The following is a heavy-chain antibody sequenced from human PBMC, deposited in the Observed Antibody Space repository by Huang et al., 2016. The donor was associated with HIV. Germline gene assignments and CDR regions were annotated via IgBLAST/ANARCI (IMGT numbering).Heavy chain of an antibody. Sequence: QVQLQQWGAGVLKPSETLSLTCAVYGESFNNYYWSWVRQLPGRRLEWIGEINHSGTANYNPSLKNRVTMSVDPSKKQVSLRLAAVTAADTAVYYCARVPTPSYYDPWNISPAHEDVYYYNMDVWGQGTTVIVSS. CDR2: INHSGTA. J-gene: IGHJ6*02. D-gene: IGHD3-10*01. CDR3: ARVPTPSYYDPWNISPAHEDVYYYNMDV. CDR1: GESFNNYY. V-gene: IGHV4-34*02.